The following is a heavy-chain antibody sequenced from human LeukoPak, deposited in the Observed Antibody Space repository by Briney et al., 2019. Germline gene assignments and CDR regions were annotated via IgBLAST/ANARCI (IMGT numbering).Heavy chain of an antibody. D-gene: IGHD2-2*01. J-gene: IGHJ6*02. CDR1: GGTFSSYA. V-gene: IGHV1-69*13. CDR3: AREDVEPDVKYYYGMDV. CDR2: IIPIFGTA. Sequence: ASVKVSCKASGGTFSSYAISWVRQAPGQGLEWMGGIIPIFGTANYAQKFQGRVTITADESTSTAYMELSSLRSEDTAVYYCAREDVEPDVKYYYGMDVWGQGTTVTVSS.